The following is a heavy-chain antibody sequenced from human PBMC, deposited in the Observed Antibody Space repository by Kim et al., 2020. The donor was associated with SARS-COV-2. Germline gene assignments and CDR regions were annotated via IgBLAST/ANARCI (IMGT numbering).Heavy chain of an antibody. CDR3: AKYGSGSYSPN. J-gene: IGHJ4*02. V-gene: IGHV3-23*01. D-gene: IGHD3-10*01. Sequence: TYYADSVKGRFTISGDNAKNTLYLQRNRLRAEDTAVYYCAKYGSGSYSPNWGQGTLVTVSS. CDR2: T.